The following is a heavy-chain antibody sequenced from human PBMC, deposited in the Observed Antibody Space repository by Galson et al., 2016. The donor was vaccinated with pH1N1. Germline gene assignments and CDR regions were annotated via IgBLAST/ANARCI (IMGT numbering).Heavy chain of an antibody. CDR2: IIPIYGTA. Sequence: SVKVSCKASGGSFAKYAVSWVRQAPGQGLEWMGRIIPIYGTANYAQKFQGRVTITADEYTTTVYMELNILISEDTAIYYCARPGRTETTKEGFAWGYGMDVWGQGTTVTVSS. CDR3: ARPGRTETTKEGFAWGYGMDV. V-gene: IGHV1-69*13. CDR1: GGSFAKYA. J-gene: IGHJ6*02. D-gene: IGHD1-1*01.